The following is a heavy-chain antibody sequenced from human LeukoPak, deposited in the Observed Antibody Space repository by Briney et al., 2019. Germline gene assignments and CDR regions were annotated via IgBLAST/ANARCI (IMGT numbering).Heavy chain of an antibody. V-gene: IGHV4-59*01. Sequence: PSETLSLTCTVSGGSITSYYWSWIRQPPGKGLEWIGYIYSSGSTNYNPSLKSRITISVDTSKNQFSLKLSSVTAADTAVYYCARFAYCGGHCWYYFDYWGQGSLVTVSS. CDR2: IYSSGST. CDR3: ARFAYCGGHCWYYFDY. J-gene: IGHJ4*02. D-gene: IGHD2-21*02. CDR1: GGSITSYY.